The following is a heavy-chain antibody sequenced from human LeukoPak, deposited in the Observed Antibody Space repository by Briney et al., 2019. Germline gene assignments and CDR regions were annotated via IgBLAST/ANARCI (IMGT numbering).Heavy chain of an antibody. Sequence: SETLSLTCTVSVGSISSYYWSCIRQPPGRGLEWMGYIYDTGSTNYNPSLKSRVTITVDTSKNQFSLKLSSVTAADTAVYYCAKDRSSWYANWFDHWGQGTLVTVSS. J-gene: IGHJ5*02. CDR3: AKDRSSWYANWFDH. CDR1: VGSISSYY. V-gene: IGHV4-59*01. CDR2: IYDTGST. D-gene: IGHD6-13*01.